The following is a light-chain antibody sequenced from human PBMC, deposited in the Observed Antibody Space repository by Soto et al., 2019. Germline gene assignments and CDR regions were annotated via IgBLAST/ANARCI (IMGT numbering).Light chain of an antibody. CDR1: QSVSIN. J-gene: IGKJ1*01. V-gene: IGKV3-15*01. CDR3: QQYNNWPPWT. Sequence: EVVVTLSPATLSVSPGERATLSCRASQSVSINFAWYQQKPGQAPRLLIHGAPTRAIGIPARFSGSGSGTEFTPTISSLQSEDFAVYYCQQYNNWPPWTFGQGTKVDIK. CDR2: GAP.